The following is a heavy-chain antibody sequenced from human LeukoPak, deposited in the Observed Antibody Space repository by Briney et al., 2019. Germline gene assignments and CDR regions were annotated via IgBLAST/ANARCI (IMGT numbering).Heavy chain of an antibody. CDR2: IIPIFGTT. Sequence: SVKVSCKASGGTFSNYGISWVRQAPGQGLEWMGGIIPIFGTTNYAQKFQGRVTIATDESTSTAYMELSSLRSEDTAVYYCAGASSDSSTAFDIWGQGTMVTVSS. D-gene: IGHD6-6*01. J-gene: IGHJ3*02. V-gene: IGHV1-69*05. CDR3: AGASSDSSTAFDI. CDR1: GGTFSNYG.